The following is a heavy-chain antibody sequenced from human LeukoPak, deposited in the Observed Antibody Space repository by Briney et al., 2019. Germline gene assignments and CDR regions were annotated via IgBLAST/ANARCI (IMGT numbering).Heavy chain of an antibody. D-gene: IGHD1-26*01. CDR3: AKKYSTGLDP. CDR1: GFTFSSYA. J-gene: IGHJ5*02. CDR2: ISGSSSNT. Sequence: GGSLRLSCAASGFTFSSYAMSWVRQAPGKGLEWVSDISGSSSNTYYADSVKGRFTISRDNFKNTLYLQMNSLRVEDTAVYYCAKKYSTGLDPWGQGTLVTVSS. V-gene: IGHV3-23*01.